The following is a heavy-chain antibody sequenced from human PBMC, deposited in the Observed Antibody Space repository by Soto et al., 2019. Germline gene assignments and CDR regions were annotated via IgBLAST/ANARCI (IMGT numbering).Heavy chain of an antibody. CDR3: ARVRGSKASGWFDA. V-gene: IGHV4-39*01. D-gene: IGHD3-10*01. J-gene: IGHJ5*02. Sequence: AETLGLTCTVAGGSISSSSYYWGWIRQPPGKGLEWIGSIYYSGSTYYNPSLKSRVTISVDTSKNQFSLKLSSVTAADTAVYYCARVRGSKASGWFDAWGQGTMVTVSS. CDR2: IYYSGST. CDR1: GGSISSSSYY.